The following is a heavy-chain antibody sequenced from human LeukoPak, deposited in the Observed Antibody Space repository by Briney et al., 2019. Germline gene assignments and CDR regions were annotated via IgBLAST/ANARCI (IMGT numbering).Heavy chain of an antibody. CDR3: AKKWSGDYDSSGVNDAFDI. J-gene: IGHJ3*02. Sequence: GGSLRLSCAASAFTFRSYGMHWVRQAPGKGLEWVAFIRYHGSDKYYADSVKDRFTISRDNSKNTLCLQMNSLRAEDTAVYYCAKKWSGDYDSSGVNDAFDIWGQGTMVTVSS. CDR2: IRYHGSDK. V-gene: IGHV3-30*02. CDR1: AFTFRSYG. D-gene: IGHD3-22*01.